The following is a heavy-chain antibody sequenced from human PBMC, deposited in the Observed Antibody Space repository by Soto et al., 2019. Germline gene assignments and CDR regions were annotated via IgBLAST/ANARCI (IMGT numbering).Heavy chain of an antibody. CDR3: AKDIFWGLQLHGIGAFDI. J-gene: IGHJ3*02. V-gene: IGHV3-30*18. D-gene: IGHD5-12*01. CDR2: ISYDGSNK. CDR1: GFTFSSYG. Sequence: GGSLRLSCAASGFTFSSYGMHWVRQAPGKGLEWVAVISYDGSNKYYADSVKGRFTISRDNSKNTLYLQMNSLRAEDTAVYYCAKDIFWGLQLHGIGAFDIWGQGTMVTVSS.